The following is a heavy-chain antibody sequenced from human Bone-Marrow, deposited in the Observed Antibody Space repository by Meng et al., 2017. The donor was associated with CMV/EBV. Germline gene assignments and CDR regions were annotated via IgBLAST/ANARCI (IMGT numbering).Heavy chain of an antibody. CDR2: IYSGGST. CDR3: AKDGGVLRVYATYFDY. J-gene: IGHJ4*02. Sequence: GGSLRLSCAASGFTVSSNYMSWVRQAPGKGLEWVSVIYSGGSTYYADSVKGRFTISRDNSKNTLYLQMNSLRAEDTAVYYCAKDGGVLRVYATYFDYWGQGTLVTVSS. V-gene: IGHV3-66*02. CDR1: GFTVSSNY. D-gene: IGHD2-8*01.